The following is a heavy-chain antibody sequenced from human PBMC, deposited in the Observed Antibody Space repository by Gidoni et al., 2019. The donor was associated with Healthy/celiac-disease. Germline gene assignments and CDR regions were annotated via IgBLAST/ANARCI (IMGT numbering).Heavy chain of an antibody. Sequence: EVQLVESGGGLVKPGGSLRLSCAASGFPFSSYSMNWVRQAPGKGLEWVSSISSSSSYIYYADSVKGRFTISRDNAKNSLYLQMNSLRAEDTAVYYCARGEMATIPPFDYWGQGTLVTVSS. CDR3: ARGEMATIPPFDY. J-gene: IGHJ4*02. CDR1: GFPFSSYS. V-gene: IGHV3-21*01. D-gene: IGHD5-12*01. CDR2: ISSSSSYI.